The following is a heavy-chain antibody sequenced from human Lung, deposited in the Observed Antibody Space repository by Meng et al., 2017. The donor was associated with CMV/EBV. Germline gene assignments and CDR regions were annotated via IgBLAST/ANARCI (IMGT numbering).Heavy chain of an antibody. CDR2: IYHSGST. CDR1: GGSLSSRNW. V-gene: IGHV4-4*02. J-gene: IGHJ4*02. D-gene: IGHD2-21*02. CDR3: ARVGAYCGGDCYHPR. Sequence: QGQLKEPGPGRRKPSGTLSLPCAGSGGSLSSRNWWSWVRQPPGKGLEWIGEIYHSGSTNYNPSLKSRVTISVDESKNQFSLRLSSVTAADTAVYYCARVGAYCGGDCYHPRWGQGTLVTVSS.